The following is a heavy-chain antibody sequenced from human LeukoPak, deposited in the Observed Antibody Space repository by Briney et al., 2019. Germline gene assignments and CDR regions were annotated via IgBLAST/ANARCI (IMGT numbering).Heavy chain of an antibody. Sequence: GGSLRLSCTAFQFIFSNYEVNWFRQAPGKGLEWISHKPRIGDTIYYSDSVKGRFAVSRDPAKNSVYLQMNSLRDEDTAVYYCSSWLGDLLLSLWGQGTMVTVS. V-gene: IGHV3-48*03. D-gene: IGHD6-19*01. CDR1: QFIFSNYE. CDR3: SSWLGDLLLSL. J-gene: IGHJ3*01. CDR2: KPRIGDTI.